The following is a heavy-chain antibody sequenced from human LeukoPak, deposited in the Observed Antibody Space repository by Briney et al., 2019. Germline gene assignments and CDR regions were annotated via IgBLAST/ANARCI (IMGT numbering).Heavy chain of an antibody. V-gene: IGHV3-23*01. CDR3: AKARGYSVYVQIDY. CDR1: GXTFSSYA. CDR2: ISSNGGST. J-gene: IGHJ4*02. Sequence: QSGGSLRLFCAASGXTFSSYAMTWVRQAPGKGLEWVSTISSNGGSTYYADSVKGRFTISRDNSKNTLYLQMNSLRAEDTAVYYCAKARGYSVYVQIDYWGQGTQVTVS. D-gene: IGHD5/OR15-5a*01.